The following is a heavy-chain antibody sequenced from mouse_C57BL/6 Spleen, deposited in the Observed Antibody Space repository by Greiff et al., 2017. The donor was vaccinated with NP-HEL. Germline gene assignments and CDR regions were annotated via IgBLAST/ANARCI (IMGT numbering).Heavy chain of an antibody. J-gene: IGHJ1*03. CDR3: APYYYGSSYVDWYFDV. CDR1: GYTFTDYY. D-gene: IGHD1-1*01. CDR2: INPNNGGT. V-gene: IGHV1-26*01. Sequence: VQLQQSGPELVKPGASVKISCKASGYTFTDYYMNWVKQSHGKSLEWIGDINPNNGGTSYNQKFKGKATLTVDKSSSTAYMELRSLTSEDSAVYYCAPYYYGSSYVDWYFDVWGTGTTVTVSS.